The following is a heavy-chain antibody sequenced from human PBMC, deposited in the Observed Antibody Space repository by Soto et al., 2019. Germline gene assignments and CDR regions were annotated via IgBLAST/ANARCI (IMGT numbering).Heavy chain of an antibody. Sequence: EVQLEEFGGGLVQPGGSLRLSCAGSGFSMTSYWMSWVRQAPGKGLEWVANIKEDGSEKYYVDSVKGRFTISRDNAKNSLYLQMNGLRAEDTAVYYCAKYEYSSSSFDYWGQGSVVTVSS. CDR3: AKYEYSSSSFDY. J-gene: IGHJ4*02. V-gene: IGHV3-7*01. CDR2: IKEDGSEK. D-gene: IGHD6-6*01. CDR1: GFSMTSYW.